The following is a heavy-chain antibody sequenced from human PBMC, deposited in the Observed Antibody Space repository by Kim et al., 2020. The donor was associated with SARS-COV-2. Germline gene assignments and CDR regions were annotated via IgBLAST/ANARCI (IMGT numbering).Heavy chain of an antibody. Sequence: GGSLRLSCAASGFTFSSYAMSWVRQAPGKGLEWVSSISGSGGNTYYADSVKGRFTISRDNSKNTLYLQLNSLRAEDTAVYYCAKDLKRGRVNKDAQLLWLGELCVPAFDYWGQGALVTVSS. CDR1: GFTFSSYA. J-gene: IGHJ4*02. CDR2: ISGSGGNT. V-gene: IGHV3-23*01. CDR3: AKDLKRGRVNKDAQLLWLGELCVPAFDY. D-gene: IGHD3-10*01.